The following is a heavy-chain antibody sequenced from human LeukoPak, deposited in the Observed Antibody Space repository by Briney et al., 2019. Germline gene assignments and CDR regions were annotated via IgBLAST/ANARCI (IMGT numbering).Heavy chain of an antibody. CDR2: ISPSGGST. Sequence: ASVKVFCKAFGYTFTSNYMHWVRQAPGQGPEWRGVISPSGGSTTYAQKFQGRVTLTRDMSTSTAYLELSSLRSEDTAVYYCARDNSVRDEAWWFNPWGQGTLVTVSS. J-gene: IGHJ5*02. CDR1: GYTFTSNY. D-gene: IGHD5-24*01. V-gene: IGHV1-46*01. CDR3: ARDNSVRDEAWWFNP.